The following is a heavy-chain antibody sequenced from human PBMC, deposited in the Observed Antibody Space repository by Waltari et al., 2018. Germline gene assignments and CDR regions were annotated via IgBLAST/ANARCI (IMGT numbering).Heavy chain of an antibody. V-gene: IGHV3-21*01. CDR3: ARATEETELAFDI. J-gene: IGHJ3*02. CDR1: GFTFSSSS. CDR2: ISSSSSYI. Sequence: EVQLVESGGGLVKPGGSLRLSCAASGFTFSSSSMNWVPQAPGKGLEWVSSISSSSSYIYYADSVKGRFTISRDNAKNSLYLQMNSLRAEDTAVYYCARATEETELAFDIWGQGTMVTVSS. D-gene: IGHD1-26*01.